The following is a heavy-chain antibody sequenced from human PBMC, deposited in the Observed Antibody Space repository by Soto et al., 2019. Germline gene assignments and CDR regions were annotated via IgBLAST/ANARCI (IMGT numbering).Heavy chain of an antibody. Sequence: QVQLQQWGAGLLKPSETLSLTCAVYGGSFSGYYWSWIRQPPGKGLEWIGEINHSGSTNYNPSLKSRVTISVDTTKNQFSLKLSSVTAADTAVYYCARGRYYGSGSSPRHYYNYYMDVWGKGTTVTVSS. CDR1: GGSFSGYY. J-gene: IGHJ6*03. CDR3: ARGRYYGSGSSPRHYYNYYMDV. V-gene: IGHV4-34*01. D-gene: IGHD3-10*01. CDR2: INHSGST.